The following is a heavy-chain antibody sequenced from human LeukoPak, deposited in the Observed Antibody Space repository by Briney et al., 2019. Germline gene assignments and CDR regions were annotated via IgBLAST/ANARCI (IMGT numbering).Heavy chain of an antibody. CDR1: GFTFSSYE. V-gene: IGHV3-48*03. CDR2: ISSSGSTI. J-gene: IGHJ4*02. CDR3: ARSPTGSGWYYFDY. D-gene: IGHD6-19*01. Sequence: GGSLRLSCAASGFTFSSYEMNWVRQAPGKGLEWGSYISSSGSTIYYADSVKGRFAISRDNAKTSLYLQMNSLRAEDTAVYYCARSPTGSGWYYFDYWGQGTLVTVSS.